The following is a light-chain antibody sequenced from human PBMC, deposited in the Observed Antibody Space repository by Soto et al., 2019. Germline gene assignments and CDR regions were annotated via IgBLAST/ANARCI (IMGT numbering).Light chain of an antibody. CDR2: DAS. J-gene: IGKJ2*03. V-gene: IGKV3-11*01. Sequence: EIVLTQSPATLSLSPGERATPSCRASQSIGSYLAWYQQKPGRAPRLLIYDASNRASGLPARFSGSGSGTDFTLTISSLEPEDFAVYYCQQRSSGYSFGQGTKLEIK. CDR3: QQRSSGYS. CDR1: QSIGSY.